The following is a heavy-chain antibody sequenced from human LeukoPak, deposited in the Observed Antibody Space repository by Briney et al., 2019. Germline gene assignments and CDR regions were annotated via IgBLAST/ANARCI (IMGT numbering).Heavy chain of an antibody. CDR2: IAASGTT. CDR3: ARFPYFEGFDY. V-gene: IGHV4-4*08. J-gene: IGHJ4*02. D-gene: IGHD3-9*01. CDR1: GGSISSYY. Sequence: SETLSLTCTVSGGSISSYYWSWIRQPPGKGLEFIGYIAASGTTKHNPSLKSRVTLSMDTSKNQFSLKLRSVTAADTAVYFCARFPYFEGFDYWGQGTQVIVSS.